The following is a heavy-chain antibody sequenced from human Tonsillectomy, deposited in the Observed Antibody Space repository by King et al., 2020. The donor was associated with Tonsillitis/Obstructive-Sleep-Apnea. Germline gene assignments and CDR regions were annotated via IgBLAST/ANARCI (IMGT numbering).Heavy chain of an antibody. CDR3: AREEGYCSGGSCYPDAFDI. Sequence: VQLQESGPGLVKPSETLSLTCTVSGGSISGYYWSWIRQPPGKGLEWIGNIYYSGSTNYNPSLKSRVTISVDTSKNQFSLKLSSVTAADTAVYYCAREEGYCSGGSCYPDAFDIWGQGTMVTVSS. V-gene: IGHV4-59*01. CDR1: GGSISGYY. D-gene: IGHD2-15*01. CDR2: IYYSGST. J-gene: IGHJ3*02.